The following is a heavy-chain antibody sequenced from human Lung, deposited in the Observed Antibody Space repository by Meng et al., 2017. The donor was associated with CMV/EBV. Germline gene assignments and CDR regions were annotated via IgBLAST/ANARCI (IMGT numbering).Heavy chain of an antibody. CDR3: TKDWSHAREV. V-gene: IGHV3-73*01. Sequence: GESLKISCAVSGFSGSGIHWVRQASGKGLEWVGHSRSKDFSYATEFAASVKGRFTISRDESKNTAHLQMNSLKTEDTAVYYCTKDWSHAREVWGQGTTVTVSS. CDR2: SRSKDFSYAT. J-gene: IGHJ6*02. CDR1: GFSGSG. D-gene: IGHD1-1*01.